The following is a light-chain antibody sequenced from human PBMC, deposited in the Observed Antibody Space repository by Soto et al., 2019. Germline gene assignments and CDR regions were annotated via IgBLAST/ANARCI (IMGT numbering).Light chain of an antibody. CDR2: AAS. V-gene: IGKV1-16*02. Sequence: DIQITQSPSSLSPSVGDKVTITCRASQDIANYLAWFQQKPGKAPKTLIFAASSLHNGVPSHVRGSGLGTDFTLTINSLQPEDFATYYCQQYYSYPTTFGQGTRL. CDR1: QDIANY. J-gene: IGKJ5*01. CDR3: QQYYSYPTT.